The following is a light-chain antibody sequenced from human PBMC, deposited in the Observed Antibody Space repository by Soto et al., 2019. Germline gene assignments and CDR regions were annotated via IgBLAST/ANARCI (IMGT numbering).Light chain of an antibody. CDR1: QGVTTN. V-gene: IGKV3-15*01. CDR3: PKYNHWPFS. Sequence: EIVMTQSPATLSVSPGERATLSCRAGQGVTTNFAWYQQKSGQSPRLLIYDVSIRATGVPARFSGTGSETDFTLTISGLQSEDSAVYLSPKYNHWPFSSGQGTRLEIK. CDR2: DVS. J-gene: IGKJ5*01.